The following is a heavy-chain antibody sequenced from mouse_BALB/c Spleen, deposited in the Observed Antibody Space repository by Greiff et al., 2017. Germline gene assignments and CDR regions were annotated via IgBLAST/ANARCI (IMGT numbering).Heavy chain of an antibody. CDR1: GYSITSDYA. CDR2: ISYSGST. V-gene: IGHV3-2*02. J-gene: IGHJ2*01. D-gene: IGHD2-3*01. Sequence: EVKLMESGPGLVKPSQSLSLTCTVTGYSITSDYAWNWIRQFPGNKLEWMGYISYSGSTSYNPSLKSRISITRDTSKNQFFLQLNSVTTEDTATYYCARWVDGFDYFDYWGQGTTLTVSS. CDR3: ARWVDGFDYFDY.